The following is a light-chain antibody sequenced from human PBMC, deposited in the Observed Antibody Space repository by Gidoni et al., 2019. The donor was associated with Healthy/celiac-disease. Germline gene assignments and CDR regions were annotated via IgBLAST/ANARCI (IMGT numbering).Light chain of an antibody. CDR3: QQYGSSPRLT. CDR2: GAS. J-gene: IGKJ4*01. CDR1: QSVSSSY. Sequence: EIVLTQSPGTLSLSPGERATLSCRASQSVSSSYLDWYQQKPGQAPRLLIYGASSSATGIPDRFSGSGSATDFTLTISRLEPEDFAVYYCQQYGSSPRLTFGGGTKVEIK. V-gene: IGKV3-20*01.